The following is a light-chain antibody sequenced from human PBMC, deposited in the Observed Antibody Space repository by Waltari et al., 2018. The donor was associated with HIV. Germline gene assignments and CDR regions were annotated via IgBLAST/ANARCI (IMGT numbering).Light chain of an antibody. CDR2: GKN. J-gene: IGLJ1*01. Sequence: SSELAQDPAVSVALGQTVRITCQGDSLRNFYATCYQQKPGQAPILVIYGKNNRPSGIPARFSGSSSGNTASLTITGAQAEDEADYYCHSRDSRTDHLEVFGTGTKVTVL. CDR3: HSRDSRTDHLEV. V-gene: IGLV3-19*01. CDR1: SLRNFY.